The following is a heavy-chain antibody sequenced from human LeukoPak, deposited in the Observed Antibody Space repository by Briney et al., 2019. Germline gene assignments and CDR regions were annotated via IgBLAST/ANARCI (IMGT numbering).Heavy chain of an antibody. CDR1: GFTLSDYY. Sequence: PGGSLRLSCAASGFTLSDYYMTWIRQAPGKGLEWVSYVSNGGSSSILYADSVKGRLTVFRDYAKNSLYLQMNSLRADDTGVYYCARDKSNKGHDCWGQGTLVTVSS. V-gene: IGHV3-11*01. CDR2: VSNGGSSSI. CDR3: ARDKSNKGHDC. J-gene: IGHJ4*02.